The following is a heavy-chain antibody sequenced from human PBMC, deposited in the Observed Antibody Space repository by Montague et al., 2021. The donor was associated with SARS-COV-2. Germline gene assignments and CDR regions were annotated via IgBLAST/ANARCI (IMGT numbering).Heavy chain of an antibody. V-gene: IGHV4-4*09. CDR2: ISSNGKT. CDR1: GGSISNHY. Sequence: SETLSLTCTVSGGSISNHYRWCSRQSPAKGLEWSGYISSNGKTNYNPSPKSRVTLSADASRNEFSLKLDSVTAADTAVYFCARRGHYDSAGHHWHIDLWGRGMLVTVSS. CDR3: ARRGHYDSAGHHWHIDL. J-gene: IGHJ2*01. D-gene: IGHD3-16*01.